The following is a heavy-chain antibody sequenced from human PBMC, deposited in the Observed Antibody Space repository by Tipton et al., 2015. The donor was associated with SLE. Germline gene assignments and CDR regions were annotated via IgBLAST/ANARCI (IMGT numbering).Heavy chain of an antibody. J-gene: IGHJ5*01. V-gene: IGHV4-38-2*02. CDR1: LYSIGSGFY. CDR2: MHHNGST. Sequence: TLSLTCTVSLYSIGSGFYWDWVRQAPGKGLEWVATMHHNGSTYYNPSLRSRVAVSMDTSRNQFSLRLKSVTAADTAVYYCATGHFDFWGQGTLVIVSS. CDR3: ATGHFDF. D-gene: IGHD1-1*01.